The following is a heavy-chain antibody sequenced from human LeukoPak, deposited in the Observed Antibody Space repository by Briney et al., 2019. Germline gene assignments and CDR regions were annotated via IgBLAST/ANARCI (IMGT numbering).Heavy chain of an antibody. J-gene: IGHJ4*02. CDR2: ISGSGGST. D-gene: IGHD1-26*01. CDR1: GFTFSSYA. Sequence: GGSLRLSCAASGFTFSSYAMSWVRQAPGKGPEWVSAISGSGGSTYYADSVKGRFTISRDNSKNTLYLQMNSLRAEDTAVYYWAKSGVVEARSYFDYWGQGTLVTVSS. V-gene: IGHV3-23*01. CDR3: AKSGVVEARSYFDY.